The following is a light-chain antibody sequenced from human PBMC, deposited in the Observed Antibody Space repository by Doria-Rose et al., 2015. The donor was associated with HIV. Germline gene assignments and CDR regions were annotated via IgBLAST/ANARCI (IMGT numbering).Light chain of an antibody. CDR2: DAS. CDR1: QSVSSN. V-gene: IGKV3-11*01. CDR3: QQRSDWPPIFT. Sequence: SPGERATLSCRASQSVSSNLAWYQQKPGQAPRLLIYDASNRATGIPARFSGSGSGTDFTLTISSLEPEDFAAYFCQQRSDWPPIFTFGPGTKVDI. J-gene: IGKJ3*01.